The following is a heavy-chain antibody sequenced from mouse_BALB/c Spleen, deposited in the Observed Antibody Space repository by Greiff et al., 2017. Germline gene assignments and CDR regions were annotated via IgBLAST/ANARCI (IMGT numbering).Heavy chain of an antibody. CDR3: ARYYGSSYDAMDY. D-gene: IGHD1-1*01. V-gene: IGHV3-8*02. CDR2: ISYSGST. J-gene: IGHJ4*01. CDR1: GDSITSGY. Sequence: VQLQQSGPSLVKPSQTLSLTCSVTGDSITSGYWNWIRKFPGNKLEYMGYISYSGSTYYNPSLKSRISITRDTSKNQYYLQLNSVTTEDTATYYCARYYGSSYDAMDYWGQGTSVTVSS.